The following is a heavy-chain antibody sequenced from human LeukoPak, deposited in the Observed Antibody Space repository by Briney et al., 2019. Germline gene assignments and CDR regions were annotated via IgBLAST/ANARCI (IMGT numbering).Heavy chain of an antibody. CDR3: ASCTYYYDSSGYYLSYYYYYMDV. CDR1: GYTLTELS. CDR2: FDPEDGET. J-gene: IGHJ6*03. Sequence: ASVKVSCKVSGYTLTELSMHWVRQAPGKGLEWMGGFDPEDGETIYAQKFQGRVTMTEDTSTDTAYMELSSLRSEDTAVYYCASCTYYYDSSGYYLSYYYYYMDVWGKGTTVTVSS. D-gene: IGHD3-22*01. V-gene: IGHV1-24*01.